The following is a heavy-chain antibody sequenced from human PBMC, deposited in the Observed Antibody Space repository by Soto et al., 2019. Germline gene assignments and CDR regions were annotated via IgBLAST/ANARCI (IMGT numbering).Heavy chain of an antibody. V-gene: IGHV3-23*01. D-gene: IGHD3-22*01. CDR1: GFNFDNYA. Sequence: EVQLSESGGDLVQPGGSLRLSCVASGFNFDNYAMSWVRKAPGKGPEWVSFISVSGDSTYYADSVKGRFTISRDNYKNPVLLQMNSVRAEDTAVYYCARDLDYYDSRGYIRGNWCDPWGQGTLVIVSS. CDR2: ISVSGDST. J-gene: IGHJ5*02. CDR3: ARDLDYYDSRGYIRGNWCDP.